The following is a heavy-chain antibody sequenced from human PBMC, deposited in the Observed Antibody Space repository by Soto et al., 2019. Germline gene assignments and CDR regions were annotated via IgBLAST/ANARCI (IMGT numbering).Heavy chain of an antibody. J-gene: IGHJ4*02. Sequence: GGSLRLSCAASGFTFSSYAMSWVRQAPGKGLEWVSAISGSGGSTYYADSVKGRFTISRDNSKNTLYLQMNSLRAEDTAVYYCAKDPGRYSSGWYYFDYWGQGTLVTVSS. CDR3: AKDPGRYSSGWYYFDY. D-gene: IGHD6-19*01. V-gene: IGHV3-23*01. CDR1: GFTFSSYA. CDR2: ISGSGGST.